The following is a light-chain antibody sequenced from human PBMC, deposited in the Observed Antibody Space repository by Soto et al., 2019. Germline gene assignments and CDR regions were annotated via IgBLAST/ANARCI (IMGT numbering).Light chain of an antibody. CDR2: DDS. V-gene: IGLV3-21*02. Sequence: SYELTQPPSVSVAPGQTARITCGGNNIGGKSVHWYQQKPGQAPALVVYDDSDRPSGIPDRFSGSNSGDTATLTIRRVEAGDEADYYCHVWDSSSDHYVFGTGTKV. CDR1: NIGGKS. CDR3: HVWDSSSDHYV. J-gene: IGLJ1*01.